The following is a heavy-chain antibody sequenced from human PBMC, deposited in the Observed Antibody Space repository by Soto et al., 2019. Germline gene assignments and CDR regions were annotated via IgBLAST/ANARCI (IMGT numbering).Heavy chain of an antibody. Sequence: VGSLRLSCAASVFTFSSYAMSCVRHSPGKWLEWVSAISGSGGSTYYADSVKGRFTISRDNSKNTLYLQMNSLRAEDTAVYYCAISLGGSSGYYHFEYWGQGTLVTVSS. J-gene: IGHJ4*02. V-gene: IGHV3-23*01. D-gene: IGHD3-22*01. CDR3: AISLGGSSGYYHFEY. CDR1: VFTFSSYA. CDR2: ISGSGGST.